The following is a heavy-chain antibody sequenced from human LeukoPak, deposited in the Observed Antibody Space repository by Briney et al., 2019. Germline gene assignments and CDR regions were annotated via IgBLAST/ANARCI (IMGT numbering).Heavy chain of an antibody. CDR3: ARDSGVVRETTVTPIDY. CDR2: IYHSGST. D-gene: IGHD4-17*01. J-gene: IGHJ4*02. CDR1: GYSISSGYY. Sequence: SETLSLTCTVSGYSISSGYYWGWIRQPPGKGLEWIGSIYHSGSTYYNPSLKSRVTISVDTSKNQFSLKLSSVTAADTAVYYCARDSGVVRETTVTPIDYWGQGTLVTVSS. V-gene: IGHV4-38-2*02.